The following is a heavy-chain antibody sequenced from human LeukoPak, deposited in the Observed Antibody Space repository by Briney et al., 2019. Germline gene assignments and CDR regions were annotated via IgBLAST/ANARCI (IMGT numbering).Heavy chain of an antibody. J-gene: IGHJ5*02. CDR2: IYYSGST. D-gene: IGHD3-10*01. CDR1: GGSISSGDYY. V-gene: IGHV4-30-4*08. Sequence: SQTLSLTCTVSGGSISSGDYYWSWIRQPPGKGLEWIGYIYYSGSTYHNPSLKSRVTISVDTSKNQFSLKLSSVTAADTAVYYCARASTMVRGVIGTNWFDPWGQGTLVTVSS. CDR3: ARASTMVRGVIGTNWFDP.